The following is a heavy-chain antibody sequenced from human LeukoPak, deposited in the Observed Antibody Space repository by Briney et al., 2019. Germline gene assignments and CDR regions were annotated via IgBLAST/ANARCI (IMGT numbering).Heavy chain of an antibody. D-gene: IGHD3-10*01. CDR1: GFAFRSYN. CDR3: AREEHYYGSDFYSYSYMDV. CDR2: ISSSGSII. Sequence: GGSLRLSCAASGFAFRSYNMNWVRQAPGKGLEWISYISSSGSIIYFADSVKGRFTISRDNAKNSLSLQMSSLRAEDTAVYFCAREEHYYGSDFYSYSYMDVWGKGTTVTVSS. J-gene: IGHJ6*03. V-gene: IGHV3-48*01.